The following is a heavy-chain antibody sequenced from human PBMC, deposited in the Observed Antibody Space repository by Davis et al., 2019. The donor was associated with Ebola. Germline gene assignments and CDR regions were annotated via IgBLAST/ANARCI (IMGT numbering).Heavy chain of an antibody. CDR1: GYTFTGYY. CDR3: GRGDSSGSGWFDP. V-gene: IGHV1-2*04. CDR2: ISPTSGST. Sequence: ASVTVSCKASGYTFTGYYMHWVRQAPGQGLEWMGWISPTSGSTNYAQKFQGWVTMTRDTSISTAYMGRSRLRSDDTAVYYCGRGDSSGSGWFDPWGQGTLVTVSS. J-gene: IGHJ5*02. D-gene: IGHD6-19*01.